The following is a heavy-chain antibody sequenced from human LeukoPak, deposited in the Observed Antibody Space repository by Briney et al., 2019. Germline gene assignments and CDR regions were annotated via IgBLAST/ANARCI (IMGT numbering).Heavy chain of an antibody. CDR1: GYSFTSYW. CDR3: ARQGSSVSPRPPTDY. CDR2: IYPGDSDT. D-gene: IGHD2-2*01. Sequence: GESLKISCKGSGYSFTSYWIGWVRQMPGKGLEWMGIIYPGDSDTRYSPSFQGQVTISADKSISTAYLQWSSLKASDTAMYYCARQGSSVSPRPPTDYWGQGTLVTVSS. J-gene: IGHJ4*02. V-gene: IGHV5-51*01.